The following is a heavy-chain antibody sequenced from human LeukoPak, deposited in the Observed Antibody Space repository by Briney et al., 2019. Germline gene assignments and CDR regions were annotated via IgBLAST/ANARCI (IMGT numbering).Heavy chain of an antibody. V-gene: IGHV1-69*01. J-gene: IGHJ4*02. Sequence: SVKISCKASGGTFSSYAISWVRQAPGQGLEWMGGIIPIFGTTNYAQKFQGRVTITADESTSTAYMELSSLRSEDTAVYYCARLSYCSSTSCYTNFDYWGQGTLVTVSS. CDR1: GGTFSSYA. CDR2: IIPIFGTT. CDR3: ARLSYCSSTSCYTNFDY. D-gene: IGHD2-2*02.